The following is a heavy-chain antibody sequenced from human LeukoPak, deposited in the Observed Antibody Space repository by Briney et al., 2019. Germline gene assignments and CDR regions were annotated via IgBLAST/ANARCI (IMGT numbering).Heavy chain of an antibody. CDR3: ARAVRMGNSSGYYYFDY. V-gene: IGHV1-18*01. Sequence: GASVKVSCKASAYTVTLDGIRWVRQAPGQGLEWMGGISAYNGNTNYAQKLQGRVTMTTDTSTSPAYMELRSLRSDDPAVYYCARAVRMGNSSGYYYFDYWGQGTLVTVS. J-gene: IGHJ4*02. D-gene: IGHD6-19*01. CDR2: ISAYNGNT. CDR1: AYTVTLDG.